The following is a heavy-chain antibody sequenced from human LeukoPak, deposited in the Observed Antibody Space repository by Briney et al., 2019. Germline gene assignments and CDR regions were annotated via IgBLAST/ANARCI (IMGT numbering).Heavy chain of an antibody. CDR3: ARYIAAAGFADY. V-gene: IGHV3-23*01. J-gene: IGHJ4*02. Sequence: GGSLRLSCAASGFTFSSYAMSLVRQAPRKGLEWVSAISGSGGSTYYADSVKGRFTISRDNSKNTLYLQMNSLRAEDTAVYYCARYIAAAGFADYWGQGTLVTVSS. D-gene: IGHD6-13*01. CDR1: GFTFSSYA. CDR2: ISGSGGST.